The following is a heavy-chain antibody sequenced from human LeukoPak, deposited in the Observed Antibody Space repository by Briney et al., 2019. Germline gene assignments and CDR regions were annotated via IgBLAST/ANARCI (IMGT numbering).Heavy chain of an antibody. Sequence: GGSLRLSCAASGFTFSSYGMPWVRQAPGKGLEWVAVIWYDGSNKYYADSVKGRFTISRDNSKNTLDLQMNSLRAEDTAVYYCARDRSYDFWSGYSTPDYWGQGTLVTASS. D-gene: IGHD3-3*01. J-gene: IGHJ4*02. V-gene: IGHV3-33*01. CDR1: GFTFSSYG. CDR3: ARDRSYDFWSGYSTPDY. CDR2: IWYDGSNK.